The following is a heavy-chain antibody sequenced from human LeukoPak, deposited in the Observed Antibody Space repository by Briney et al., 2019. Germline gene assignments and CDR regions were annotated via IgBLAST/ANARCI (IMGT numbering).Heavy chain of an antibody. Sequence: ESGPTLVNPTQTLTLTCTFSGFSLSTSGVGVGWIRQPPGKALEWLGVIYWDDDKRYSPSLKSRLTITKDTSKSQVVLTMTNMDPVDTATYYCAHRPSRFYAFDYWGQGTLVTVSS. CDR3: AHRPSRFYAFDY. J-gene: IGHJ4*02. D-gene: IGHD2/OR15-2a*01. CDR2: IYWDDDK. V-gene: IGHV2-5*02. CDR1: GFSLSTSGVG.